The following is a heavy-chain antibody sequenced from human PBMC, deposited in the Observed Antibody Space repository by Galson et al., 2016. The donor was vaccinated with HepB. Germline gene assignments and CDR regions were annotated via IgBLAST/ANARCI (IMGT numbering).Heavy chain of an antibody. V-gene: IGHV4-39*01. CDR3: ARNTLVAMINYYYYGMDV. CDR1: GDSISSRSYY. D-gene: IGHD5-12*01. J-gene: IGHJ6*04. CDR2: ISHSGTT. Sequence: TLSLTCSVSGDSISSRSYYWGWIRQSPGKGLEWIGEISHSGTTNYNPSLKSRITMFVDTSRNQFSLRLNSVTAADTAVYYCARNTLVAMINYYYYGMDVWGKGTTVTVSS.